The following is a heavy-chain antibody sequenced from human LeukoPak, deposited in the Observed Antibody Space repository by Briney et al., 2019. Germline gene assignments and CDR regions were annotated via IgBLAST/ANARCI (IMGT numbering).Heavy chain of an antibody. V-gene: IGHV4-34*01. J-gene: IGHJ6*02. CDR2: INHSGST. CDR3: ARDKGRGEKVYYYYYYGMDV. Sequence: PSETLSLTCAVYGGSFSGYYWSWIRQPPGKGLEWIGAINHSGSTNYNPSLKSRVTISVDTSKNQFSLKLSSVTAADTAVYYCARDKGRGEKVYYYYYYGMDVWGQGTTVTVSS. CDR1: GGSFSGYY. D-gene: IGHD3-10*01.